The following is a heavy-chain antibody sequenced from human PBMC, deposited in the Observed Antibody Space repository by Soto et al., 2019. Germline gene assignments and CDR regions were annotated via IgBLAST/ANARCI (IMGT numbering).Heavy chain of an antibody. CDR1: GFTFSSYG. Sequence: GGSLRLSCAVSGFTFSSYGMHWVRQAPGKGLEWVAVISFDGSHKYYADSVKGRFTISRDNSKNTLYLQMNSLRAEDTAVYYCARGSTDSYPGSRIFDFWGRGTLVTVSS. CDR2: ISFDGSHK. J-gene: IGHJ4*02. V-gene: IGHV3-30-3*01. D-gene: IGHD3-10*01. CDR3: ARGSTDSYPGSRIFDF.